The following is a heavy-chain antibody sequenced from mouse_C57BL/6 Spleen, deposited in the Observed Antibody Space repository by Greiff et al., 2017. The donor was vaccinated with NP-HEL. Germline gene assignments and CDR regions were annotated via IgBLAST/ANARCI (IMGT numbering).Heavy chain of an antibody. CDR1: GFNIKNTY. CDR2: IDPANGNT. CDR3: ARSSYYYGSSYYYFDY. D-gene: IGHD1-1*01. V-gene: IGHV14-3*01. J-gene: IGHJ2*01. Sequence: VQLQQSVAELVRPGASVKLSCTASGFNIKNTYMHWVKQRPEQGLEWIGRIDPANGNTKYAPKFQGKATITADTSSNTAYLQLSSLTSEDTAIYYCARSSYYYGSSYYYFDYWGQGTTLTVSS.